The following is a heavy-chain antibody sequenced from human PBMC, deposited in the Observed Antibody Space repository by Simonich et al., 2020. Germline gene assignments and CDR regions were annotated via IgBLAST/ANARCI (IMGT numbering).Heavy chain of an antibody. J-gene: IGHJ3*02. V-gene: IGHV3-23*01. CDR3: AKDLGERITMIVVVIDAFDI. CDR2: IIGSGGST. D-gene: IGHD3-22*01. Sequence: GGGLVQPGGSLRLSCAASGFTFSSYAMSWVRQAPGKGLEGVSAIIGSGGSTYYADSVKGRFTISRDNSKNTLYLQMNSLRAEDTAVYYCAKDLGERITMIVVVIDAFDIWGQGTMVTVSS. CDR1: GFTFSSYA.